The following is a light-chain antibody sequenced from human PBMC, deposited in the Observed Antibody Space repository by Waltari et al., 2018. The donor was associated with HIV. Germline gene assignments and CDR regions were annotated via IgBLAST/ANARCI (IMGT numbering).Light chain of an antibody. CDR3: GTWDSSLSAGGV. CDR2: DNN. CDR1: SSNIGNNY. Sequence: QSVLTQPPSVSAAPGQKVTISCSGSSSNIGNNYVSWYQQLPGTAPKLLIYDNNKRPSGMPERFSGSKSGTSATLGITGLQTGDEADYYCGTWDSSLSAGGVFGGGTKLTVL. J-gene: IGLJ2*01. V-gene: IGLV1-51*01.